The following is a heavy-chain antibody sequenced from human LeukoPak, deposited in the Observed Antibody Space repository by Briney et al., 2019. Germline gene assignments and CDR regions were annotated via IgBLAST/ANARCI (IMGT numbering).Heavy chain of an antibody. CDR3: AKDIAARPNYYYGMDV. V-gene: IGHV3-23*01. J-gene: IGHJ6*02. Sequence: PGGSLRLSCAASGFTFSSYAMSWVRQAPGKGLEWVSAISGSGGSTYYADSVKGRFTISRENSKNTLYLQMNSLRAEDTAVYYCAKDIAARPNYYYGMDVWGQGTTVTVSS. CDR1: GFTFSSYA. CDR2: ISGSGGST. D-gene: IGHD6-6*01.